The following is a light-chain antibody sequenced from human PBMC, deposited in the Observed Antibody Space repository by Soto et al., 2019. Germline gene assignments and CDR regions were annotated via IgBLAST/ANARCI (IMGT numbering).Light chain of an antibody. CDR2: GNN. CDR3: QSYDSSLNGWV. J-gene: IGLJ3*02. V-gene: IGLV1-40*01. Sequence: QSALTQPPSVSGAPGQRVTISCTWSSSNIGAGYDVHWYQQLPGTAPKLLIYGNNNRPSGVPDRLSASKSATSASLAITGLQTEDEADYYCQSYDSSLNGWVFGGGTKVTVL. CDR1: SSNIGAGYD.